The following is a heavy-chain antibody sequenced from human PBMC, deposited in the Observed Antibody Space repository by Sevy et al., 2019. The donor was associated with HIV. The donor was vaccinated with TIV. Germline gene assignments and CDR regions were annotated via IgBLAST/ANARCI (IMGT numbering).Heavy chain of an antibody. D-gene: IGHD2-2*02. Sequence: SETLSLTCAVYGGSFSGYYWSWIRQPPGKGLEWIGEINHSGSTNYNPSLKSRVTISVGTAKNQLSLRLSSVTAADTAVYYCAGGPTGYCSSTSCYRYYGMDVWGQGTTVTVSS. CDR2: INHSGST. J-gene: IGHJ6*02. CDR1: GGSFSGYY. V-gene: IGHV4-34*01. CDR3: AGGPTGYCSSTSCYRYYGMDV.